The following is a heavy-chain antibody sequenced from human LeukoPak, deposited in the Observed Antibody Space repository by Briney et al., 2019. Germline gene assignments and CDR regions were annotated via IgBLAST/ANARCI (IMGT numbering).Heavy chain of an antibody. CDR3: ARGSIGLAYYFDY. Sequence: ASVKVSCKASGYTFTSYDINWVRQATGQGLEWMGWMNPNSGNTGYAQKFQGRVTITRNTSISTACMELSSLRSEDTAVYYCARGSIGLAYYFDYWGQGTLVTVSS. D-gene: IGHD6-19*01. V-gene: IGHV1-8*03. J-gene: IGHJ4*02. CDR1: GYTFTSYD. CDR2: MNPNSGNT.